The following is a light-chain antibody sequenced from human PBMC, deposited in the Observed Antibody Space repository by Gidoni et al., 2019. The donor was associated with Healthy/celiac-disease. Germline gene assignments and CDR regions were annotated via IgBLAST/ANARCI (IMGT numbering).Light chain of an antibody. Sequence: FVLTQSPASLSLSPGERATLSCRDSQSVSSYLAWYQQKPGQAPRLLIYDASNRATGIPARFSGSGSGTDFTLAISSLGPEDFAVYCCQQRSNWPLTFGGGTKVEIK. J-gene: IGKJ4*01. V-gene: IGKV3-11*01. CDR3: QQRSNWPLT. CDR2: DAS. CDR1: QSVSSY.